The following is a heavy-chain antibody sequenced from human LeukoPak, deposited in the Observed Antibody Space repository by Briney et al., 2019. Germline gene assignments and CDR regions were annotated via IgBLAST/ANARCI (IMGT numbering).Heavy chain of an antibody. Sequence: GGSLRLSCAASGFTFSSYSMNWVRQAPGKGLEWVSSITSSNNYIYYGDSVKGRFTISRDDAKNSLFLQMNSLRAEDTATYYCARRVRDILTGSPYYFDYWGQGTLVTVSS. V-gene: IGHV3-21*01. CDR2: ITSSNNYI. CDR1: GFTFSSYS. J-gene: IGHJ4*02. CDR3: ARRVRDILTGSPYYFDY. D-gene: IGHD3-9*01.